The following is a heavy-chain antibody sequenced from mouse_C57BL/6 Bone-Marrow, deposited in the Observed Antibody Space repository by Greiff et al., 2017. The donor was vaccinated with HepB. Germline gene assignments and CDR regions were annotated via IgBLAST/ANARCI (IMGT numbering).Heavy chain of an antibody. CDR3: ARDGYYAMDY. CDR1: GFTFSSYA. Sequence: EVKLMESGGGLVKPGGSLKLSCAASGFTFSSYAMSWVRQTPEKRLEWVATISDGGSYTDYPDNVKGRFTISRDNAKNNLYLQMNHLQSEDTAMYYCARDGYYAMDYWGQGTSVTVSS. J-gene: IGHJ4*01. V-gene: IGHV5-4*01. CDR2: ISDGGSYT.